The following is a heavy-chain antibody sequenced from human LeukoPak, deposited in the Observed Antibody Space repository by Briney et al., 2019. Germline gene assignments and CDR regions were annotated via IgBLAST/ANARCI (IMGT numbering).Heavy chain of an antibody. D-gene: IGHD2-15*01. J-gene: IGHJ4*02. CDR3: ARGINEIGYCSGGSCEYFDY. CDR2: IYTSGST. Sequence: KPSETLSLTCAVYGGSISSYYWSWIRQPAGKGLEWIGRIYTSGSTNYNPSLKNRVTMSVDTSKNQLSLKLSSVTAADTAVYYCARGINEIGYCSGGSCEYFDYWGQGTLVTVSS. V-gene: IGHV4-59*10. CDR1: GGSISSYY.